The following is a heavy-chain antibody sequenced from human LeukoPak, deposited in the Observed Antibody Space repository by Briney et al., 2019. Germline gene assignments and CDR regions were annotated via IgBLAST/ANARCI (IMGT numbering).Heavy chain of an antibody. CDR3: ARYELSLKSFDY. CDR2: ITPYNGKT. CDR1: GYTFVNNG. Sequence: GASVKVSCKTSGYTFVNNGLTWLRQAPGQRLEWMGWITPYNGKTKYEQRLQDRLTMTTDTATSTAYMELRSLTSDDTAVYYCARYELSLKSFDYWGQGTLVTVSS. D-gene: IGHD3-16*02. J-gene: IGHJ4*02. V-gene: IGHV1-18*01.